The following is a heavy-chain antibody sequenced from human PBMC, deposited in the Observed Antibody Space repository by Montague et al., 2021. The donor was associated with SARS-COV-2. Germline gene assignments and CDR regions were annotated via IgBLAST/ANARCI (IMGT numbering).Heavy chain of an antibody. J-gene: IGHJ3*02. Sequence: SETLSLTCTVSGGSISSYYWSWIRQPPGKGLEWIGEIYHSGSTNYNPSLKSRVTVSVDKSKNQFSLKLSSVTAADTAVYYCARGYRRITIFGVVIYDAFDIWGQGTMVTVSS. CDR2: IYHSGST. CDR3: ARGYRRITIFGVVIYDAFDI. CDR1: GGSISSYY. D-gene: IGHD3-3*01. V-gene: IGHV4-59*12.